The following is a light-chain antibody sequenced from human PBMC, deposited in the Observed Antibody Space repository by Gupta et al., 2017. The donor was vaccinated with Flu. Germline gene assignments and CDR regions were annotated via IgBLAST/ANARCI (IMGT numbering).Light chain of an antibody. Sequence: PSSRSASVVDRITITCQANQARYKYLHWYLQKSGQAPKLLIYVASNLNSGVPSRFSGSGSGTDFTLTVSSLQPEDIAVYYCRQYVQPPFTFGRGTKVEIK. J-gene: IGKJ4*01. CDR1: QARYKY. CDR3: RQYVQPPFT. CDR2: VAS. V-gene: IGKV1-33*01.